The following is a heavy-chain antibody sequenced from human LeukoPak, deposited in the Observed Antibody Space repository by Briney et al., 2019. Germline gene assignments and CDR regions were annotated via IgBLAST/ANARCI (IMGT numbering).Heavy chain of an antibody. D-gene: IGHD2-15*01. CDR3: ARDGYCSGGSCYGSRFDP. V-gene: IGHV1-2*02. Sequence: GASVKVSCKASGYTFTGYYMHWVRQAPGQGLEWMGWINPNSGGTNYAQNLQGRVTMTTDTSTSTAYMELRSLRSDDTAVYYCARDGYCSGGSCYGSRFDPWGQGTLVTVSS. CDR1: GYTFTGYY. CDR2: INPNSGGT. J-gene: IGHJ5*02.